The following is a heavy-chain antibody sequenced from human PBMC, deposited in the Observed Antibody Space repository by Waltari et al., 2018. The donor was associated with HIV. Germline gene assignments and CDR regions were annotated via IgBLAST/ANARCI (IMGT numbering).Heavy chain of an antibody. V-gene: IGHV3-74*01. J-gene: IGHJ4*02. CDR3: ASLYNYVWGSPPPFDY. D-gene: IGHD3-16*01. CDR2: INRDGSST. Sequence: EVQLVESGGGLVQPGGSLSLSCAASGFTFSSYWMHWVRQAPGKGLVWVSRINRDGSSTNYADSVKGRFTISRDNAKNTVYLQMNSLRAEDTALYYCASLYNYVWGSPPPFDYWGQGTLVTVSS. CDR1: GFTFSSYW.